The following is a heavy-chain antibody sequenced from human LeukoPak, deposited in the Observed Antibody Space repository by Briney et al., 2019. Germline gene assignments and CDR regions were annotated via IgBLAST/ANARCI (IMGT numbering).Heavy chain of an antibody. CDR3: AKDLHGDYYFDY. CDR2: ISGSGGST. J-gene: IGHJ4*02. D-gene: IGHD4-17*01. CDR1: GFTFSSYA. V-gene: IGHV3-23*01. Sequence: PGGSLRLSCVASGFTFSSYAMSWVRQAPGKGLEWVSAISGSGGSTYYADSVKGRFTISRDNSKNTLYLQMNSLRAEDTAVYYCAKDLHGDYYFDYWGQGTLVTVSS.